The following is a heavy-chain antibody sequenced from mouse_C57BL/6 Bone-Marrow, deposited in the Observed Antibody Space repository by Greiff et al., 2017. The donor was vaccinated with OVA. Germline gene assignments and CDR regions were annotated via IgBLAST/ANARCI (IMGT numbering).Heavy chain of an antibody. CDR3: TTYRY. J-gene: IGHJ2*01. CDR1: GFNIKDDY. CDR2: IDPENGDT. Sequence: VQLQQSGAELVRPGASVKLSCTASGFNIKDDYMHWVKERPEQGLEWIGWIDPENGDTEYASKFQGKATITADTSANTVYLHLSSLTSEDTAVYYCTTYRYWGQGTTLTVSS. V-gene: IGHV14-4*01.